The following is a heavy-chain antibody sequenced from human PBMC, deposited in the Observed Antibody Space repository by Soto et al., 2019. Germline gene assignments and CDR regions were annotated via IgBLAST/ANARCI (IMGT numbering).Heavy chain of an antibody. D-gene: IGHD3-22*01. J-gene: IGHJ4*02. CDR3: ARGVYYDSRGYYFFF. CDR1: GGTFSSYA. Sequence: EASVKVSCKASGGTFSSYALSWVRQAPGQGPEWMGGIVPMFGTANYAQKFQGRVTITADESTNTAYMQLSSLRSEDTAVYYCARGVYYDSRGYYFFFWGQGTLVTVSS. CDR2: IVPMFGTA. V-gene: IGHV1-69*13.